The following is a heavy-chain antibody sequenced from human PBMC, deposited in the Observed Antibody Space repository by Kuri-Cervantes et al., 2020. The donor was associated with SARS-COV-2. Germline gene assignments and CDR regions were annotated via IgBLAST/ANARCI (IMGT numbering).Heavy chain of an antibody. D-gene: IGHD7-27*01. Sequence: ESLKISCAVYGVSLSNHYWSWIRQSPGKGLEWIGEIHHSGTTNYNPSLKSRVTISVDTSKNQFSLKLSSVTAADTAVYYCARDGTPKSWGSAFDIWGQGTMVTVSS. CDR1: GVSLSNHY. V-gene: IGHV4-34*01. CDR2: IHHSGTT. CDR3: ARDGTPKSWGSAFDI. J-gene: IGHJ3*02.